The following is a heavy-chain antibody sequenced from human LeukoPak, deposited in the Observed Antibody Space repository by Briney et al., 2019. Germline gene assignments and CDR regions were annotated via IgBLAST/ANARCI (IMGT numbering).Heavy chain of an antibody. J-gene: IGHJ5*02. D-gene: IGHD6-13*01. CDR2: ISYDGSNK. Sequence: GGSLRLSCAASGFTFSSYAMHWVRQAPGKGLEWVAVISYDGSNKYYADSVKGRFTISRDNSKNTLYLQMNSLIAEDTAVYYCARPQEAAAVNWFDPWGQGTLVTVSS. V-gene: IGHV3-30-3*01. CDR3: ARPQEAAAVNWFDP. CDR1: GFTFSSYA.